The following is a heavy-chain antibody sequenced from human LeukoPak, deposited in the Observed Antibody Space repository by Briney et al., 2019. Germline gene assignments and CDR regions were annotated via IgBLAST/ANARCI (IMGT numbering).Heavy chain of an antibody. CDR3: AKNKDAGYSYGPDFDY. CDR2: ISGSGGST. J-gene: IGHJ4*02. V-gene: IGHV3-23*01. D-gene: IGHD5-18*01. CDR1: GFTFSSYA. Sequence: QPGGSLRLSCAASGFTFSSYAMSWVRQAPGKGLEWVSAISGSGGSTYYADSVKGRFTISRDNSKNTLYLQMYSLRAEDTAVYYCAKNKDAGYSYGPDFDYWGQGTLVTVSS.